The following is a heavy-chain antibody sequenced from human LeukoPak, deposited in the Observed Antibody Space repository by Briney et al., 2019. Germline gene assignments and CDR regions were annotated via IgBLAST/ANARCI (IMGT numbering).Heavy chain of an antibody. CDR2: IRYGGNDE. V-gene: IGHV3-30*02. J-gene: IGHJ4*02. CDR3: AKDRSESYFYFDF. CDR1: GFTFSSYA. D-gene: IGHD1-26*01. Sequence: PGGSLRLSCAASGFTFSSYAMSWVRQAPGKGLEWVAFIRYGGNDERYADSVKGRFTISRDNSKNTLYLQMNSLRAEDTAVYYCAKDRSESYFYFDFWGQGTQVTVSS.